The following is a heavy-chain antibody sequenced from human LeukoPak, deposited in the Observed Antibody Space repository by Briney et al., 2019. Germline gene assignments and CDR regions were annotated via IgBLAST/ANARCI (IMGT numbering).Heavy chain of an antibody. CDR3: ARASHYYDSSGSLP. Sequence: PGGSLRLSCAASGFTFSSYSMNWVRQAPGKGLEWVSSISSSSSYIYYADSVKGRFTISRDNAKNSLYLQVNSLRAEDTAVYYCARASHYYDSSGSLPWGQGTLVTVSS. CDR2: ISSSSSYI. J-gene: IGHJ5*02. CDR1: GFTFSSYS. D-gene: IGHD3-22*01. V-gene: IGHV3-21*01.